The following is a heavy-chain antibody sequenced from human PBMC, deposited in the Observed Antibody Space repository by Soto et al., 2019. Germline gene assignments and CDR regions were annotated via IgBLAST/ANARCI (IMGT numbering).Heavy chain of an antibody. V-gene: IGHV1-3*01. CDR3: ARVRHVLRYFDWLSVFDY. CDR1: GYTITSYA. CDR2: INAGNGNT. J-gene: IGHJ4*02. D-gene: IGHD3-9*01. Sequence: ASVKVSCKASGYTITSYAMHWVRQAPGQRLEWMGWINAGNGNTKYSQKFQGRVTITRDTSASTAYMELSSLRSEDTAVYYCARVRHVLRYFDWLSVFDYWGQGTLVTVSS.